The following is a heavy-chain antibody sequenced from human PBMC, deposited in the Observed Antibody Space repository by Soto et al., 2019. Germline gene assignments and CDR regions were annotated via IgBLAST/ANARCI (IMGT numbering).Heavy chain of an antibody. V-gene: IGHV3-33*01. Sequence: GGSLRLSCAASGFTFRQYGMHWVRQAPGKGLEWVAVIFYDESKEYYADSVRGRFTISRDNSNNMLYLQMNSLRGEDTALYYYARDAAARDGRGGMDVWGQGT. J-gene: IGHJ6*02. CDR1: GFTFRQYG. CDR2: IFYDESKE. CDR3: ARDAAARDGRGGMDV. D-gene: IGHD6-6*01.